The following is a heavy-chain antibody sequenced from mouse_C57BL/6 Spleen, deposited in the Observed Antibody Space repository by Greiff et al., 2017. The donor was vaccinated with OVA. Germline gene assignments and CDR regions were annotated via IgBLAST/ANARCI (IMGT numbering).Heavy chain of an antibody. Sequence: EVKLMESGGGLVQPKGSLKLSCAASGFSFNTYAMNWVRQAPGKGLEWVARIKSKSNNYATYHADSVKDRFTISRDDSESMLYLQMNNLKTEDTAMYYCVRQNPYGSSYDEDYFDYWGQGTTLTVSS. CDR3: VRQNPYGSSYDEDYFDY. CDR1: GFSFNTYA. CDR2: IKSKSNNYAT. J-gene: IGHJ2*01. V-gene: IGHV10-1*01. D-gene: IGHD1-1*01.